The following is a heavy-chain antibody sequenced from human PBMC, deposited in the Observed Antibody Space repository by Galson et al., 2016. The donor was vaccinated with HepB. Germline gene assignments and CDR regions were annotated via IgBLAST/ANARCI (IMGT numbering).Heavy chain of an antibody. CDR3: ARDGALMRNREWPVGLDP. CDR1: GGDFENWA. Sequence: SVKVSCKASGGDFENWAFSWVRQAPGQGLEWLGAIVPLTDTLRYAQKFQARVTFTADESTSTAYLELRGLRRDDTAIYYCARDGALMRNREWPVGLDPGGQGTLVIVSS. CDR2: IVPLTDTL. J-gene: IGHJ5*02. V-gene: IGHV1-69*13. D-gene: IGHD1-26*01.